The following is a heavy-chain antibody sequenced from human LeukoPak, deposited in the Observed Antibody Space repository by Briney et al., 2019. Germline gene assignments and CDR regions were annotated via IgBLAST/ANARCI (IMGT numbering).Heavy chain of an antibody. D-gene: IGHD2-15*01. CDR3: ARGGGVDYYYYYMDV. J-gene: IGHJ6*03. V-gene: IGHV1-24*01. CDR2: FDPEDGET. CDR1: GYTLTELS. Sequence: ASVKVSCKVSGYTLTELSMHWVRQAPGKGLEWMGGFDPEDGETVYAQKFQGRVTMTEDTSTDTAYMELSSLRSEDTAVYYCARGGGVDYYYYYMDVWGKGTTVTMSS.